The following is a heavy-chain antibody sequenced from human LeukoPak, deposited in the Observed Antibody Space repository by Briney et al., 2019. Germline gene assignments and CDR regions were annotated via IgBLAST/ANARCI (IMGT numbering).Heavy chain of an antibody. J-gene: IGHJ4*02. V-gene: IGHV1-18*01. CDR3: ARDIYYYDSSAYYYFDY. CDR2: ISAYNGNT. Sequence: ASVKVSCKASGYTFSSFGISWVRQAPGQGLEWMGWISAYNGNTKYAQTLQGRVTMTTDTSTSTAYMELRSLRSDDTAIYYCARDIYYYDSSAYYYFDYWGQGTLVTVSS. D-gene: IGHD3-22*01. CDR1: GYTFSSFG.